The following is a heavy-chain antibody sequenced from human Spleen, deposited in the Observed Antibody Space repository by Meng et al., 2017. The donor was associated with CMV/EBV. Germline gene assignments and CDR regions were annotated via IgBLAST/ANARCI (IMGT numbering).Heavy chain of an antibody. J-gene: IGHJ6*02. Sequence: ETLSLTCAASGFTFSSHAMSWVRQAPGKGLEWVSVISGSGGDTDYADSVKGRFTISRDNSKNTLYLQMNSLRAEDTAVYYCARDLGDCSSTSCYYYYGMDVWGQGTTVTVSS. D-gene: IGHD2-2*01. CDR2: ISGSGGDT. CDR3: ARDLGDCSSTSCYYYYGMDV. V-gene: IGHV3-23*01. CDR1: GFTFSSHA.